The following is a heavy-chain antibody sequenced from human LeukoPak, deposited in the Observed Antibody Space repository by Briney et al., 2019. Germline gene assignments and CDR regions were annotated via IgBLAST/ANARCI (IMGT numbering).Heavy chain of an antibody. CDR1: GFTFSRYW. Sequence: GGSLRLSCAASGFTFSRYWMHWVRQAPGKGLVWVSRINSDGSLTDYADPVKGRFTISRDNAENTLYLQMNSLKAEDAAVYYCVRLLDLDYWGQGTLVTVSS. D-gene: IGHD3-10*01. CDR2: INSDGSLT. J-gene: IGHJ4*02. CDR3: VRLLDLDY. V-gene: IGHV3-74*01.